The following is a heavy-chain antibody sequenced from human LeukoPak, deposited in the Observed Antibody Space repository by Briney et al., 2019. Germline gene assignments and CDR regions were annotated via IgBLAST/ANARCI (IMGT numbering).Heavy chain of an antibody. CDR1: GFTFSNYW. J-gene: IGHJ4*02. Sequence: PGGSLRLSCAASGFTFSNYWMNCVRQAPGKGLEWVASIQRDGREKYYVESVKGQFTISNDNAKNSLYLQMNSLRAEDTAVYYCARQGYSSGKWGQGTLVTVSS. V-gene: IGHV3-7*01. CDR3: ARQGYSSGK. D-gene: IGHD6-19*01. CDR2: IQRDGREK.